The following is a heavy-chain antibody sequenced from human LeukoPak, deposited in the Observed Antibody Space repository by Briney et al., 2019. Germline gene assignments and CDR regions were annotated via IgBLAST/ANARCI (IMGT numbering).Heavy chain of an antibody. D-gene: IGHD5-18*01. V-gene: IGHV4-61*02. CDR2: IYTSGST. CDR1: GGSISSGSYY. CDR3: ARHVGTAMALNPFDY. J-gene: IGHJ4*02. Sequence: PSQTLSLTCTVSGGSISSGSYYWSWIRQPAGRGLEWIGRIYTSGSTNYNPSLKSRVTISVDTSKNQFSLKLSSVTAADTAVYYCARHVGTAMALNPFDYWGQGTLVTVSS.